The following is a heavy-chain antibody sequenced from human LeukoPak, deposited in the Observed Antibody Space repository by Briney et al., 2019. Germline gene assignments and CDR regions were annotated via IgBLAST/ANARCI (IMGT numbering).Heavy chain of an antibody. J-gene: IGHJ3*02. CDR3: ARPYYYDSSGYYYVWDAFDI. V-gene: IGHV3-21*01. Sequence: PGGALRLSCAASGFTFSSYSMNWVRQAPGKGLEWVSSISSSSSYIYYADSVKGRFTISIDNAKNSLYLQMNSLRAADTAVYYCARPYYYDSSGYYYVWDAFDIWGQGTMVTVSS. CDR1: GFTFSSYS. D-gene: IGHD3-22*01. CDR2: ISSSSSYI.